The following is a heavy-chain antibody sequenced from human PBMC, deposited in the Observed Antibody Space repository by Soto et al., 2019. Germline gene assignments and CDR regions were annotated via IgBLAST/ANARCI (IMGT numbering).Heavy chain of an antibody. CDR1: AISRGSYY. J-gene: IGHJ4*02. V-gene: IGHV4-31*03. D-gene: IGHD3-10*01. CDR2: ISYSGST. CDR3: ARAPGRWLQFDF. Sequence: SSETLSLTCTVSAISRGSYYWTWIRHYPGMGLEWIGSISYSGSTYYNPSVKSRVSISVDTSKNQFSLRLSSMTAADTAVYYCARAPGRWLQFDFWGQGTLVTVSS.